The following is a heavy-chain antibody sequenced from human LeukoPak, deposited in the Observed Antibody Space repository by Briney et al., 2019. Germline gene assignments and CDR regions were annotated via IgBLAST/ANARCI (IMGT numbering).Heavy chain of an antibody. D-gene: IGHD6-6*01. J-gene: IGHJ6*03. CDR1: GYTFTSYG. V-gene: IGHV1-18*01. Sequence: RASVKVSCKASGYTFTSYGISWVRQAPGQGLEWMGWISAYNGNTNYAQKLQGRVTMTTDTSTSTAYMELRSLRSDDTAVYYCARVARIAARLYYYMDVWGKGTTVTVSS. CDR3: ARVARIAARLYYYMDV. CDR2: ISAYNGNT.